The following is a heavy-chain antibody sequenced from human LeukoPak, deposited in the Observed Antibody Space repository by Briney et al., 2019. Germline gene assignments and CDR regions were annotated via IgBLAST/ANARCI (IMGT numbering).Heavy chain of an antibody. CDR2: ISWNSDDI. J-gene: IGHJ5*02. CDR3: TKGGHGLGTYYNSLVYH. D-gene: IGHD3-10*01. V-gene: IGHV3-9*01. CDR1: GFTFVDYA. Sequence: PGGSLRLSCAASGFTFVDYAMHWSGQTPGKGLEWVSGISWNSDDIGYADSVKGRFTISRDNAKNSLYLQMNSLRTEDSAFYYCTKGGHGLGTYYNSLVYHWGQGTLVTVSS.